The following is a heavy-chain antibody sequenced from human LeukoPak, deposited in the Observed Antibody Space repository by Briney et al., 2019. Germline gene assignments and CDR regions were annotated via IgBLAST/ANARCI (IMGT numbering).Heavy chain of an antibody. CDR2: INPSGGST. CDR3: ARDFMDISGWYSGAAY. D-gene: IGHD6-19*01. J-gene: IGHJ4*02. V-gene: IGHV1-46*01. Sequence: GASVTVSCKASGYTFTSYYMHWVRQAPGQGLESMGIINPSGGSTSYAQKFQGRVTMTRDTSTSTVYMELSSLRSEDTAVYYCARDFMDISGWYSGAAYWGQGTLVTVSS. CDR1: GYTFTSYY.